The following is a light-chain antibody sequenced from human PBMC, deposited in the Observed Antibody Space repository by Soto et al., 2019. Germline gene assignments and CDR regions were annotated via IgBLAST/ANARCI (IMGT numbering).Light chain of an antibody. CDR2: SNN. J-gene: IGLJ3*02. V-gene: IGLV1-44*01. CDR3: AAWDDSLNGLV. CDR1: RSNIGSNT. Sequence: QSVLTQPPSASGTPGQRVTVSCSGSRSNIGSNTVNWYQQLPGTAPKLLIYSNNQRPSGVPDRFSGSKSGTSVSLAISGLQSEDEADYYCAAWDDSLNGLVIGGGTKVTVL.